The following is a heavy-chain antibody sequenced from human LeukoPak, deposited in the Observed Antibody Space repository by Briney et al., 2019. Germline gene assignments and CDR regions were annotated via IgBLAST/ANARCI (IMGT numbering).Heavy chain of an antibody. D-gene: IGHD3-10*01. CDR3: ARGQYYYGSGSGYYYGMDV. CDR2: IIPIFGTA. CDR1: GDTFSSYA. V-gene: IGHV1-69*13. Sequence: SVKVSCKASGDTFSSYAISWVRQAPGQGLEWMGGIIPIFGTANYAQKFQGRVTITADESTSTAYMELSSLRSEDTAVYYCARGQYYYGSGSGYYYGMDVWGKGTTVTVSS. J-gene: IGHJ6*04.